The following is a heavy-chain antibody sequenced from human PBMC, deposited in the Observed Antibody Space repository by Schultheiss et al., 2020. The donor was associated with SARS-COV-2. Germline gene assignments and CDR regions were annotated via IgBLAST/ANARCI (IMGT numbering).Heavy chain of an antibody. D-gene: IGHD2-2*01. Sequence: SETLSLTCAVYGGSFSGYYWSWIRQPPGKGLEWIGEINHSGSTNYNPSLKSRVTISGDTSKNQFSLKLSSVTAADTAVYYCARVGEGYCSSTSCYQDDAFDIWGQGTMVTVSS. CDR3: ARVGEGYCSSTSCYQDDAFDI. CDR2: INHSGST. CDR1: GGSFSGYY. V-gene: IGHV4-34*01. J-gene: IGHJ3*02.